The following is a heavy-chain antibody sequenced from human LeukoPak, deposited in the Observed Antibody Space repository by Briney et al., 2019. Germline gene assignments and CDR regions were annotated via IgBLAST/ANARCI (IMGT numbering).Heavy chain of an antibody. CDR2: IYYSGST. CDR3: ARAPGNDYYPYYYMDV. V-gene: IGHV4-59*01. CDR1: GGSISSYY. D-gene: IGHD4/OR15-4a*01. J-gene: IGHJ6*03. Sequence: KPSETLSLTCTVSGGSISSYYWSWIRQPPGKGLEWIGYIYYSGSTNYNPSLKCRVTISVDTSKNQFSLKVSSVTAADTAVYYCARAPGNDYYPYYYMDVWGKGTTVTVSS.